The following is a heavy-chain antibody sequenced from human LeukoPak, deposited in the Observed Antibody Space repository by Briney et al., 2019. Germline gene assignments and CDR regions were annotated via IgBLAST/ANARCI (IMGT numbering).Heavy chain of an antibody. CDR2: IYTSGST. CDR1: GDSISNYY. V-gene: IGHV4-4*07. D-gene: IGHD3-3*01. J-gene: IGHJ4*02. Sequence: SETLSLTCTVSGDSISNYYWSWIRQPAGKGLEWIGRIYTSGSTNYNPSLKSRATMSVDTSKNQFSLKLSSVTAADTAVYYCARSLGRYDFWSGYPGGYWGQGTLVTVSA. CDR3: ARSLGRYDFWSGYPGGY.